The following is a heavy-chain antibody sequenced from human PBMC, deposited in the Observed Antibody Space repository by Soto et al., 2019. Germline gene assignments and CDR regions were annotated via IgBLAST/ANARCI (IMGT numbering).Heavy chain of an antibody. CDR3: ARDSRFAGTGIDY. D-gene: IGHD3-10*01. J-gene: IGHJ4*02. Sequence: PGGSLRLSCAASGFTFSSYSMNWVRQAPGKGLEWVSSISSSSSYIYYADSVKGRFTISRDNAKNSLYLQMNSLRAEDTAVYYCARDSRFAGTGIDYWGQGTLVTVSS. CDR1: GFTFSSYS. CDR2: ISSSSSYI. V-gene: IGHV3-21*01.